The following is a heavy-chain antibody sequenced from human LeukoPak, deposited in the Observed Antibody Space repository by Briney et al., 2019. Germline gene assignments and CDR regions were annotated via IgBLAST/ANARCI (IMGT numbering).Heavy chain of an antibody. CDR2: ISGSTNYI. CDR1: GLTFNSYT. D-gene: IGHD3-10*01. J-gene: IGHJ4*02. Sequence: GGSLRLSCTASGLTFNSYTMSWVREAPGKGLEWVASISGSTNYIYHAASVKGRFSISRDDAQSSVYLQMNSLKDEDTAVYYCARSRSSSPYDKNLNYWGQGTLVTVSS. CDR3: ARSRSSSPYDKNLNY. V-gene: IGHV3-21*01.